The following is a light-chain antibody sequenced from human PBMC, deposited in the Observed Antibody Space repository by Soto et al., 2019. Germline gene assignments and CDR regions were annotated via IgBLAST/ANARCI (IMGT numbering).Light chain of an antibody. CDR1: SSDVGGYDY. Sequence: QSALTQPASVSGSPGQSITISCTGTSSDVGGYDYVSWYQLHPGKAPKLMIYDVSNRPSGVSNRFSGSKSGNTASLNISGLQAEDEADYYCSSYTSNSTPYVFGTGTKLTVL. CDR2: DVS. CDR3: SSYTSNSTPYV. J-gene: IGLJ1*01. V-gene: IGLV2-14*03.